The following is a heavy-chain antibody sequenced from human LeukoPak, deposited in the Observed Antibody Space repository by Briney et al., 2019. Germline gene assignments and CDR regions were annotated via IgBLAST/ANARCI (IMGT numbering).Heavy chain of an antibody. D-gene: IGHD2-21*01. V-gene: IGHV1-69*05. Sequence: SVKVSCKASGGTFSSYAISWVRQAPGQGLEWMGGIIPIFGTANYAQKFQGRVTITTDESTSTAYMELSSLRSEDTAVYYCARAYPAFRWLDPWGQGTLVTVSS. CDR3: ARAYPAFRWLDP. CDR2: IIPIFGTA. J-gene: IGHJ5*02. CDR1: GGTFSSYA.